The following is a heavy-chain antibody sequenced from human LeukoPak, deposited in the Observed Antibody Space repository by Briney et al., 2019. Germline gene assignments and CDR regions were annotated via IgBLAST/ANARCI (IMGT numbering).Heavy chain of an antibody. CDR2: INHSGST. D-gene: IGHD5-18*01. Sequence: SEALSLTCAVYGGSFSGYYWSWIRQPPGKGLEWIGEINHSGSTNYNPSLKSRVTISVDTSKNQFSLRLNSMTAADTAVYYCARVLRAASWRSYDYWGQGSLVTVSS. CDR3: ARVLRAASWRSYDY. CDR1: GGSFSGYY. J-gene: IGHJ4*02. V-gene: IGHV4-34*01.